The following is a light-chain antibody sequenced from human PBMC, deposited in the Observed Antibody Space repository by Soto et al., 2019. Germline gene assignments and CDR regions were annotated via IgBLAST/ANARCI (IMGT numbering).Light chain of an antibody. CDR1: QSVSSNY. Sequence: EIVLTQSPGPLSLSPGERATLSCRASQSVSSNYLAWYQQKPGQAPRLLIFGTSTRATGIPDRFSGSGSGTDFTLTISRLEPEDFAVYYCQQYGSSRTFGQGTKVEIK. CDR3: QQYGSSRT. V-gene: IGKV3-20*01. CDR2: GTS. J-gene: IGKJ1*01.